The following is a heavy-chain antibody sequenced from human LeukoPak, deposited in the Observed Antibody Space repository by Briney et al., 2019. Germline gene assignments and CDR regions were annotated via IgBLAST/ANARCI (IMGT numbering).Heavy chain of an antibody. J-gene: IGHJ4*02. V-gene: IGHV1-24*01. Sequence: ASMKVSCKVSGYTLTEIAMHWVRQAPGEGLEWMGGFDPQDRETVYAQKFQGRVTMTEDTSTDTAFMELSGLRSEDTALYYCAIIASAGTFDYWGQGALVTVSS. CDR3: AIIASAGTFDY. CDR2: FDPQDRET. D-gene: IGHD6-13*01. CDR1: GYTLTEIA.